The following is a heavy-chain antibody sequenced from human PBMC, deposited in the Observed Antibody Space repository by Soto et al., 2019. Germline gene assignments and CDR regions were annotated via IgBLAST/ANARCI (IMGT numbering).Heavy chain of an antibody. V-gene: IGHV4-34*01. J-gene: IGHJ4*02. CDR1: AGSFSGYY. Sequence: QVQLQQWGAGLLKPSETLSLTCAVYAGSFSGYYWSWICQPPGKGLEWIGGITQGGSTHYDPSLKSRVTISVDTSKNQFSLNLSSVTSADTAVYYCARDPDIWGQGTLVTVSS. CDR3: ARDPDI. CDR2: ITQGGST. D-gene: IGHD2-15*01.